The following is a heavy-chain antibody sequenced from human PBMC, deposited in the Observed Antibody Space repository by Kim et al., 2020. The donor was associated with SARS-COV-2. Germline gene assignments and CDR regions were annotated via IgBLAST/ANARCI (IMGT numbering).Heavy chain of an antibody. CDR2: GSGK. V-gene: IGHV3-7*01. J-gene: IGHJ4*02. D-gene: IGHD6-6*01. CDR3: ARGGRPGDY. Sequence: GSGKFYVDSVKGRFTISRDNAKNSLYLQMDSLRAADTAVYYCARGGRPGDYWGQGTRVTVSS.